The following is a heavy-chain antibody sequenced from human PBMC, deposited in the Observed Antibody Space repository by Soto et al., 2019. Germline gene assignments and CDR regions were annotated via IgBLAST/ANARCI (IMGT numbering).Heavy chain of an antibody. D-gene: IGHD2-2*01. CDR3: ARGIVLVPAAMLRSHHYYYYGMDV. Sequence: SVKVSCKASGGTFSSYAISWVRQAPGQGLEWMGGIIPIFGTANYAQKFQGRVTITADESTSTAYMELSSLRSEDTAVYYCARGIVLVPAAMLRSHHYYYYGMDVWGQGTTVTVSS. CDR2: IIPIFGTA. J-gene: IGHJ6*02. V-gene: IGHV1-69*13. CDR1: GGTFSSYA.